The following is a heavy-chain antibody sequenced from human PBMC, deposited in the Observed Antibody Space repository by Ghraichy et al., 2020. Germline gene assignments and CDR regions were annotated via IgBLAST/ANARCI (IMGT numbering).Heavy chain of an antibody. D-gene: IGHD3-3*01. J-gene: IGHJ3*02. Sequence: ASVKVSCKASGYTFTGYYMHWVRQAPGQGLEWMGWINPNSGGTNYAQKFQGWVTMTRDTSISTAYMELSRLRSDDTAVYYCARGYRLLRFLEWFQKGRDAFDIWGQGTMVTVSS. CDR2: INPNSGGT. V-gene: IGHV1-2*04. CDR3: ARGYRLLRFLEWFQKGRDAFDI. CDR1: GYTFTGYY.